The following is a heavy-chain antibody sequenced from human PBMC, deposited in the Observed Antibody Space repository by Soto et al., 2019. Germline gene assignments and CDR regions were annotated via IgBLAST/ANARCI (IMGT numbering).Heavy chain of an antibody. V-gene: IGHV3-21*01. Sequence: GGSLRLSCAASGFTFSSYSMNWVRQAPGKGLEWVSSISSSSSYIYYADSVKGRFTISGDNAKNSLYLQMNSLRAEDTAVYYCARAPRPRPDAFDIWGQGTMVTVSS. CDR1: GFTFSSYS. J-gene: IGHJ3*02. CDR2: ISSSSSYI. CDR3: ARAPRPRPDAFDI.